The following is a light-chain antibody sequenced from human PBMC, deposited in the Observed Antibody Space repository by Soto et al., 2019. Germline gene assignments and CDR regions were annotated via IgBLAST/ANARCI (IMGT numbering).Light chain of an antibody. V-gene: IGKV1-6*01. CDR2: AAS. CDR3: QQRSNS. CDR1: QDIRND. Sequence: AIQMTQSPSSLSASVGDRVTITCRASQDIRNDLGWYQQKPGKAPKLLIYAASSLQTGVPSRFSGSGSGTDFTLTISSLEPEDFAVYYCQQRSNSFGGGTKVEIK. J-gene: IGKJ4*01.